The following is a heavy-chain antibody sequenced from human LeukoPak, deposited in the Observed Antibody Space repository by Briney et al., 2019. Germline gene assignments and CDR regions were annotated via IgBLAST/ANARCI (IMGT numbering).Heavy chain of an antibody. V-gene: IGHV1-3*01. CDR2: INAGNGNT. CDR3: ARDRSRFLEWLPGYFQH. Sequence: ASVKVSCKASGYTFTSYAMHWVRQAPGQRLEWMGWINAGNGNTKYSQKFQGRVTITRDTSASTAYMELSSLRSEDTAVYYCARDRSRFLEWLPGYFQHWGQGTLVTVSS. J-gene: IGHJ1*01. D-gene: IGHD3-3*01. CDR1: GYTFTSYA.